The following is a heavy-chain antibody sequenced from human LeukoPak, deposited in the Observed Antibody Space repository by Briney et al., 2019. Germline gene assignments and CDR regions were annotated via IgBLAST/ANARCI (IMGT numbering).Heavy chain of an antibody. D-gene: IGHD1-26*01. Sequence: ASVKVSCKASGYTFTGYYMHWVRQAPGQGLEWMGWINPNSGGTNYAQKFQGRVTMTRDTSISTAYMELSRLRSDDTAVYYCAALTAVGATPRWTDAFDIWGQGTMVTVSS. V-gene: IGHV1-2*02. CDR2: INPNSGGT. CDR3: AALTAVGATPRWTDAFDI. J-gene: IGHJ3*02. CDR1: GYTFTGYY.